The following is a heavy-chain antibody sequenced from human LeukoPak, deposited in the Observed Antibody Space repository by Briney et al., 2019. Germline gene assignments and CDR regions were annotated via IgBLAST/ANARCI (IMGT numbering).Heavy chain of an antibody. CDR1: GGSFDSKY. Sequence: RSSETLSLTCSVSGGSFDSKYWSWIRQPPGKGLEWIGYIYTSGSTNFNPSLRSRVAMSIDTSKNQFSLKVYSVTAADTAVYYCANYIRSVHYYMDVWGKGTTVIVSS. V-gene: IGHV4-4*09. CDR3: ANYIRSVHYYMDV. J-gene: IGHJ6*03. D-gene: IGHD4-11*01. CDR2: IYTSGST.